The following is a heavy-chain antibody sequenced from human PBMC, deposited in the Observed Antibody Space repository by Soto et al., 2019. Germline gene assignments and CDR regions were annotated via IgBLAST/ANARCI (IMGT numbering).Heavy chain of an antibody. D-gene: IGHD4-17*01. J-gene: IGHJ4*02. CDR2: TSYSGTT. Sequence: PSETLSLTCTVSGGSMSSGIYYWSWIRQPPGKGLECIGFTSYSGTTYYNTSLWSRVSMSVDTSKNQFSLHVNSVTAADTAVYYCDTMGTPVTGLYYFEHWGQGTLVTVSS. CDR1: GGSMSSGIYY. V-gene: IGHV4-30-4*01. CDR3: DTMGTPVTGLYYFEH.